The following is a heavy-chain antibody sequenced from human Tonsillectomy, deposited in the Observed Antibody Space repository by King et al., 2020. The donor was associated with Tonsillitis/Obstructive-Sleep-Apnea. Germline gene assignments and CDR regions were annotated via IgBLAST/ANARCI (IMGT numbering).Heavy chain of an antibody. V-gene: IGHV1-18*01. CDR1: GYTFTSYG. J-gene: IGHJ4*02. CDR2: ISAYNGNT. CDR3: ARGPIAVAGTDFDY. D-gene: IGHD6-19*01. Sequence: QLVQSVAEVKKPGASVKVSCKASGYTFTSYGISWVRQAPGQGLEWMGWISAYNGNTKSAQKLQGRVTMTTDTSTSTADMELRSLRSDDTAVYYCARGPIAVAGTDFDYWGQGTLVTVSS.